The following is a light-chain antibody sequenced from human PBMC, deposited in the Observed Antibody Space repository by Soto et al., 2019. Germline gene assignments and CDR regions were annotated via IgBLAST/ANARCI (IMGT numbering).Light chain of an antibody. V-gene: IGKV1-5*01. CDR3: QQYNSYPLT. J-gene: IGKJ4*01. CDR1: QSISRG. Sequence: DIQMTQSPSTLSSSVGDRVTITCRASQSISRGLAWYQQKPGKAPNLLIYDASSLESGVPSRFSGSGSGTEFTLTISSLQPDDFATYYCQQYNSYPLTFGGGTKVDIK. CDR2: DAS.